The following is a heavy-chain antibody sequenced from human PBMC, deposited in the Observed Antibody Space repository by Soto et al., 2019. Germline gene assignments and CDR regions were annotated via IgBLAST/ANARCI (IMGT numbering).Heavy chain of an antibody. Sequence: PGGSLRVSCASSGFTFSSYGMHLVRQAPGKGLEWVAVISYDGSNKYYADSVKGRFTISRDNSKNTLYLQMNSLRAEDTAVYYCAKAIYSSSWYTLYYYYYGMDVWGQGTTVTVSS. CDR2: ISYDGSNK. V-gene: IGHV3-30*18. J-gene: IGHJ6*02. CDR3: AKAIYSSSWYTLYYYYYGMDV. D-gene: IGHD6-13*01. CDR1: GFTFSSYG.